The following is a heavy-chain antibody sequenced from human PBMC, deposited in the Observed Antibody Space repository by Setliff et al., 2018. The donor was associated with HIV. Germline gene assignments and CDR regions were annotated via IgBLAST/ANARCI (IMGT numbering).Heavy chain of an antibody. Sequence: SGPTLVNPTQTLTLTCTFSGFSLSTSAMCVSWIRQPPGKALEWLARIDWDDDKYYSTSLKTRLTISKDTSKDRVVLTMTNMDPVDTATYYCARTFFWNESYYMDVWGKGTTVTVSS. J-gene: IGHJ6*03. CDR2: IDWDDDK. V-gene: IGHV2-70*11. D-gene: IGHD3-3*01. CDR1: GFSLSTSAMC. CDR3: ARTFFWNESYYMDV.